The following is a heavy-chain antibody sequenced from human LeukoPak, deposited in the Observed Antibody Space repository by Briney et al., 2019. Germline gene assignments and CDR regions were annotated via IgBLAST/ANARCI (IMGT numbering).Heavy chain of an antibody. D-gene: IGHD6-19*01. CDR1: GYSFTSYW. Sequence: GESLKISCKCSGYSFTSYWIGWVRQMPGKGLEWMGIIYPGDSGTRYSPSFQGQVTISADKSISTAYLQWSSLKASDTAMYYCAMFKYSSGWYTGFPYYFDYWGQGTLVTVSS. CDR3: AMFKYSSGWYTGFPYYFDY. CDR2: IYPGDSGT. V-gene: IGHV5-51*01. J-gene: IGHJ4*02.